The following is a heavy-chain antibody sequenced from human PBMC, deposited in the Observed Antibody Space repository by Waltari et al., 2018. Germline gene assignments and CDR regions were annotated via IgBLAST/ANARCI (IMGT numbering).Heavy chain of an antibody. D-gene: IGHD6-13*01. CDR3: ARVPDPRWYIDYYYYGMDV. CDR2: INHSGGST. Sequence: QVQLVQSGAEVKKPGASVKVSCKASGYTFTSYYMHWVPQAPGQGLEWMGIINHSGGSTSYAQKCKGRVTMTRETSTSTVYMELSSLRSEDTAVYYCARVPDPRWYIDYYYYGMDVWGQGTTVTVSS. CDR1: GYTFTSYY. J-gene: IGHJ6*02. V-gene: IGHV1-46*01.